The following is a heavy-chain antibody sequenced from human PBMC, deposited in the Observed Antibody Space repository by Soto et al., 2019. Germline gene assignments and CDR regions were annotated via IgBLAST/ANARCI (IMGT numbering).Heavy chain of an antibody. D-gene: IGHD6-13*01. J-gene: IGHJ6*02. V-gene: IGHV3-23*01. CDR2: ISGSGGSS. CDR3: AKVTKRAAAGRYEYYKYGMDV. Sequence: PGGSLRLSCAASGFAFSTYAMTWVRQAPGKGLEWVSVISGSGGSSYYAASVKSRFTIPRDNSKNTLFLQMNGLRAEGTAVYYCAKVTKRAAAGRYEYYKYGMDVWGQGTTVTVSS. CDR1: GFAFSTYA.